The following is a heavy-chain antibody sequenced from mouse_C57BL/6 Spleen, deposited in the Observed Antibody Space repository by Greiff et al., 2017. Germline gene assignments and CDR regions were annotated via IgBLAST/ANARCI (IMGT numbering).Heavy chain of an antibody. Sequence: QVQLQQPGAELVMPGASVKLSCKASGYTFTSYWMHWVKQRPGQGLEWIGEIDPSDSYTNYNQKFKGKSTLTVDKSSSTAYMQLSSLTSEDSAVXSCARSLYYGSSYRYYFDYWGQGNTLPVSS. CDR2: IDPSDSYT. J-gene: IGHJ2*01. CDR3: ARSLYYGSSYRYYFDY. CDR1: GYTFTSYW. V-gene: IGHV1-69*01. D-gene: IGHD1-1*01.